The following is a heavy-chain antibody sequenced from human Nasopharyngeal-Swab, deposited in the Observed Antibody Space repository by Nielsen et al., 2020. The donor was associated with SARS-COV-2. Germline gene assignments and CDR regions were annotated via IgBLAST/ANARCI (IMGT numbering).Heavy chain of an antibody. D-gene: IGHD2-2*01. J-gene: IGHJ6*03. CDR3: ARGGAGVVPSPVLGLGPYYSYYYMDV. Sequence: RQAPGKGLERIGEVSQGGGTNYNPSLKNRVTISVATSKNQFSLKLSSVTAAETAVYYCARGGAGVVPSPVLGLGPYYSYYYMDVWGKGTTVTVSS. V-gene: IGHV4-34*01. CDR2: VSQGGGT.